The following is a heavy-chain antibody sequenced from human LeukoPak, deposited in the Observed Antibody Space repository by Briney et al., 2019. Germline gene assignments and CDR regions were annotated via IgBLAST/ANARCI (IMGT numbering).Heavy chain of an antibody. D-gene: IGHD3-3*01. CDR1: GGSFSGYY. CDR2: INHSGST. J-gene: IGHJ4*02. Sequence: SETLSLTCAVYGGSFSGYYWSWIRQPPGKGLEWIGEINHSGSTNYNPSLKSRVTISVDTSKNQFSLKLSSVTAADPAVYYCARGEILYNRNYDFWSGYYAHIPFDYWGQGTLVTVSS. CDR3: ARGEILYNRNYDFWSGYYAHIPFDY. V-gene: IGHV4-34*01.